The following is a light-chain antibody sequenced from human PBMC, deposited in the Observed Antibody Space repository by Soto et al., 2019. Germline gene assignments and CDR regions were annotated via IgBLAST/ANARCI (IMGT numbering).Light chain of an antibody. CDR2: GAS. CDR3: QQYGHSLWT. CDR1: QSVSSGH. J-gene: IGKJ1*01. V-gene: IGKV3-20*01. Sequence: EIVLTQAPGTQSLSPGERGSLSCRASQSVSSGHLAWYQQKPGQAPRLLIYGASSRATGIPDRFSGSGSGTDFTLTISRLEPEDYAVYYCQQYGHSLWTFGQGTKVDI.